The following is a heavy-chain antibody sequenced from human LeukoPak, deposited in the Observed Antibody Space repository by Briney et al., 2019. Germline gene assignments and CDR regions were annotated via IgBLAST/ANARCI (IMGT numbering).Heavy chain of an antibody. CDR2: IYYSGST. CDR3: ARGGYTVNSHFDY. V-gene: IGHV4-39*01. J-gene: IGHJ4*02. Sequence: PSETLSLTCTVSGGSISSCCYYWGWIRQSPGKGLEWIGSIYYSGSTYYNPSLKSRVTISVDTSKTQFSLKLSSVTAADTAVYYCARGGYTVNSHFDYWSQGTLVTVSS. D-gene: IGHD5-12*01. CDR1: GGSISSCCYY.